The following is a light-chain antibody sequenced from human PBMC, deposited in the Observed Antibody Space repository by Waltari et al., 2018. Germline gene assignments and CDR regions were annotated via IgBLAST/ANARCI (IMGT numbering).Light chain of an antibody. Sequence: QSVLTQPPSVSGAPGQRVTISCSGSGSNLGAGYDVHWYRQLPGKAPTLLIPVVNTPPPGVSARFSGSQFDTAAALAIAGRQADDEADYYCQSYDTTLSVVFGGGTKLTVL. CDR1: GSNLGAGYD. V-gene: IGLV1-40*01. CDR3: QSYDTTLSVV. J-gene: IGLJ2*01. CDR2: VVN.